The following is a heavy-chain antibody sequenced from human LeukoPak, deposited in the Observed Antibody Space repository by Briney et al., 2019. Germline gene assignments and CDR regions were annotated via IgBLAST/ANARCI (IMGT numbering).Heavy chain of an antibody. V-gene: IGHV4-34*01. CDR1: GGSFSDYY. Sequence: PSKTLSLTCAVYGGSFSDYYWSRIRQSPGKGLEWIGEINHSGSTNYNPSLEGRVTMSVDTSKNQLSLNLSSVTAADTAMYYCSRGAINWGQGTLVTVSS. CDR3: SRGAIN. D-gene: IGHD2-2*02. J-gene: IGHJ4*02. CDR2: INHSGST.